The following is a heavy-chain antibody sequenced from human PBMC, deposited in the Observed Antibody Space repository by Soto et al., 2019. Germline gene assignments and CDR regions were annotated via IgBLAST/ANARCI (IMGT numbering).Heavy chain of an antibody. D-gene: IGHD4-17*01. CDR1: RFTFSSYA. CDR3: AKNSENYGDSKYDY. Sequence: GGSLRLSCAASRFTFSSYAMSWVRQGPGKGLDWVSSISGSGGNTYYADSVRGRFTISRDNSKNTLYLQMNSLRAEDTAVYYCAKNSENYGDSKYDYWGQGTLVTVSS. CDR2: ISGSGGNT. J-gene: IGHJ4*02. V-gene: IGHV3-23*01.